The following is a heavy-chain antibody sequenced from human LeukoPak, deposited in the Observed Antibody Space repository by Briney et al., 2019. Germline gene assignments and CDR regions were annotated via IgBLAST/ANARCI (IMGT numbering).Heavy chain of an antibody. CDR2: IIPILGIA. CDR1: GGTFSSYA. D-gene: IGHD3-10*01. CDR3: ARCLWVSGSCDFDY. J-gene: IGHJ4*02. Sequence: SVKVSFKASGGTFSSYAISWVRQAPGQGLEWMGRIIPILGIANYAQKFQGRVTITADKSTSTAYMELSSLRSEDTAVYYCARCLWVSGSCDFDYWGQGTLVTVSS. V-gene: IGHV1-69*04.